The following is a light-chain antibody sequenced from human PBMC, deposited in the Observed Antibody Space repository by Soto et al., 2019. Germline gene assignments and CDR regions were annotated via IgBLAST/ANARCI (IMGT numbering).Light chain of an antibody. Sequence: QPVLTEPPSASGTPGQRVSISCSGSSSNIGSNAVHWYQQFPGTAPRLLIYRDSQRPSGVPDRFSGSKSGTSASLVISGLQSEDEADYYCAAWNDSPYLWVFGGGTKLTVL. V-gene: IGLV1-44*01. CDR3: AAWNDSPYLWV. CDR2: RDS. CDR1: SSNIGSNA. J-gene: IGLJ3*02.